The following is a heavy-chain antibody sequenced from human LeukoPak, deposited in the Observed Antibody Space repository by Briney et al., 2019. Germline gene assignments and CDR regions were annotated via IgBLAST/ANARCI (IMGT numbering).Heavy chain of an antibody. D-gene: IGHD2-15*01. CDR3: AKDVIRAVVAANEYAFDV. J-gene: IGHJ3*01. CDR1: GGSISTSNW. Sequence: SETLSLTCAVYGGSISTSNWWTWVRQAPGKGPEWIGEITATGITNYNPSLKSRVSISVDKSKNQFSLKLTSVTAADTAVYYCAKDVIRAVVAANEYAFDVWGQGTKVTVSS. V-gene: IGHV4-4*02. CDR2: ITATGIT.